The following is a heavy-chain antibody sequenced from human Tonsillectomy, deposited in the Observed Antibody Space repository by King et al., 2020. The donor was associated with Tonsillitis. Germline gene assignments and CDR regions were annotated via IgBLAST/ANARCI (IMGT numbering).Heavy chain of an antibody. CDR1: GFSLSTHGVG. CDR3: AHRRPPAPDTDWFDP. J-gene: IGHJ5*02. D-gene: IGHD6-13*01. V-gene: IGHV2-5*01. Sequence: TLKESGPTLVKPPQTLTLTCTFSGFSLSTHGVGVGWFRQPPGKALEWLGMVYWNDVDYYSPSLKTRLTINMDTSKKQVVLTMTNMDPRDTGTYFCAHRRPPAPDTDWFDPWGQGTLITVSS. CDR2: VYWNDVD.